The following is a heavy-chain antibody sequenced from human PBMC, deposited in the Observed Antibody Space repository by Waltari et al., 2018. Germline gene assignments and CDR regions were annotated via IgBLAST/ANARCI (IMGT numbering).Heavy chain of an antibody. V-gene: IGHV3-43D*04. CDR1: GFTFVDYA. J-gene: IGHJ4*02. CDR3: AKGDGYIRSGYDY. D-gene: IGHD5-12*01. Sequence: EVQLVESGGVVVQPGGSLRLSCAASGFTFVDYAMHWVRQAPGKGLEWVSLISWDGGSTYYADSVKGRFTISRDNSKNSLYLQMNSLRAEDTALYYCAKGDGYIRSGYDYWGQGTLVTVSS. CDR2: ISWDGGST.